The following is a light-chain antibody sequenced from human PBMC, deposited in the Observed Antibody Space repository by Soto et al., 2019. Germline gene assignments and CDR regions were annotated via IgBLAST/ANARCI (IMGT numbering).Light chain of an antibody. CDR2: DVS. V-gene: IGLV2-14*01. Sequence: QSALTQPASVSGSPGQSITISCTGTSSDVGGYNYVSWYQQHPGKAPKLMIYDVSNRPSGVSNRFSGSKSGNTASLTISGLQVEDEADYYCSSYTSSSTPYVFGTGIKVTVL. CDR1: SSDVGGYNY. CDR3: SSYTSSSTPYV. J-gene: IGLJ1*01.